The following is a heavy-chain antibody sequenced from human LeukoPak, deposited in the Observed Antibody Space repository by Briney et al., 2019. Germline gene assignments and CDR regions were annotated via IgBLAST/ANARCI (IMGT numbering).Heavy chain of an antibody. D-gene: IGHD3-22*01. CDR2: LYTSGST. CDR3: ARGGSSGYYYG. J-gene: IGHJ4*02. CDR1: GGSISSYY. Sequence: SSETLSLTCTVSGGSISSYYWSWIRQPAGKGLEWIGRLYTSGSTNYNPSLKSRVTMSVDTSKNQFPLKLTSMTAADTAVYYCARGGSSGYYYGWGQGTLVTVSS. V-gene: IGHV4-4*07.